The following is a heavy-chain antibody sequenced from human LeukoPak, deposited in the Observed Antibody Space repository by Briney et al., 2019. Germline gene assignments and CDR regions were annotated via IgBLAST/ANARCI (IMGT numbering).Heavy chain of an antibody. CDR1: GGSISSSNW. D-gene: IGHD5-18*01. CDR3: VSHPYSPYYYHMDV. J-gene: IGHJ6*02. V-gene: IGHV4-4*02. Sequence: SETLSLTCAVSGGSISSSNWWSWVRQPPGKGLEWIGEIYHSGSTNYNPSLKSRVTISVDKSKNQFSLKLSSVTAADTAVYYCVSHPYSPYYYHMDVWGRGTTVTVSS. CDR2: IYHSGST.